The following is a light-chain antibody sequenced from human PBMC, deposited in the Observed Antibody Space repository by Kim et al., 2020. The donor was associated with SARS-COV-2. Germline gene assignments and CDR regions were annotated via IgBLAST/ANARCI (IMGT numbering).Light chain of an antibody. CDR3: QVWDTSSDYPGV. Sequence: SYELTQPPSVSVVQGQTASILCGGSKIGDKRVNWYQQKPGQATILVINSDNDRPSGIPERFSGSHFGNTATLTVSRVEAGDQADYYCQVWDTSSDYPGVFGGGTQLTVL. V-gene: IGLV3-21*01. CDR1: KIGDKR. CDR2: SDN. J-gene: IGLJ3*02.